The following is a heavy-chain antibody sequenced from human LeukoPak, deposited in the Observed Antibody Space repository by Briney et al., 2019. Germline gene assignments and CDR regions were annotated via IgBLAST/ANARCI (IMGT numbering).Heavy chain of an antibody. V-gene: IGHV4-39*01. CDR2: IYYSGST. CDR3: ATHPLLDY. CDR1: GDSIRRDNYY. D-gene: IGHD3-16*02. Sequence: SETLSLTYTVSGDSIRRDNYYWGWIRQPPGKGLEWIGSIYYSGSTYYNPSLKSRVSISVDPSKSQFSLKRTSVTAADTAVYYCATHPLLDYWGQGSLATVSS. J-gene: IGHJ4*02.